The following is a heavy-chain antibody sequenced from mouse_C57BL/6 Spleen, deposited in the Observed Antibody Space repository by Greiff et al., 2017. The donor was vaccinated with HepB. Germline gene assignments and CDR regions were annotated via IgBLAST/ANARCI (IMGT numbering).Heavy chain of an antibody. CDR3: ARAGATVVYWYFDV. V-gene: IGHV1-81*01. D-gene: IGHD1-1*01. J-gene: IGHJ1*03. Sequence: QVQLQQSGAELARPGASVKLSCKASGYTFTSYGISWVKQRTGQGLEWIGEIYPRSGNTYYNEKFKGKATLTADKSSSTAYMELRSLTSEDSAVYFCARAGATVVYWYFDVWGTGTTVTVSS. CDR2: IYPRSGNT. CDR1: GYTFTSYG.